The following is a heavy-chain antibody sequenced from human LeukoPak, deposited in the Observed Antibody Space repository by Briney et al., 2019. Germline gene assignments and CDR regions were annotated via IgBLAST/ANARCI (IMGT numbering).Heavy chain of an antibody. D-gene: IGHD3-22*01. J-gene: IGHJ5*02. V-gene: IGHV1-24*01. CDR2: FDPEDGET. CDR3: ATDYYDSSGYSNWFDH. Sequence: ASVKVSCKVSGYTLTELSMHWVRQAPGKGLEWMGGFDPEDGETIYAQKFQGRVTMTEDTSTDTAYMELSSLRSEDTAVYYCATDYYDSSGYSNWFDHWGQGTLVTVSS. CDR1: GYTLTELS.